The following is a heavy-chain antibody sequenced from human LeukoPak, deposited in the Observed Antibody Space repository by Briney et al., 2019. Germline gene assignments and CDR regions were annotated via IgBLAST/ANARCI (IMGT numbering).Heavy chain of an antibody. D-gene: IGHD1-7*01. J-gene: IGHJ6*03. V-gene: IGHV4-34*01. CDR3: ARRWNYGTNYYIDV. Sequence: SSETLSLTCAVYGGSLNIYYWSWIRESPGGRLEWIGEIYDGGTINYTPSLLRRVTLSLDRSKNQFSLRLTAVTTADTAVYCCARRWNYGTNYYIDVWGKGATVSVSS. CDR2: IYDGGTI. CDR1: GGSLNIYY.